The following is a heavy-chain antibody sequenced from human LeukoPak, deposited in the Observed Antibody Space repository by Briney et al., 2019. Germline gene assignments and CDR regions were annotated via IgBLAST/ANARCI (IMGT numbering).Heavy chain of an antibody. V-gene: IGHV3-7*01. Sequence: GGSLRLSCAASGFTFSNYWMTWVRQAPGKGLEWVGNIKQDGSEKYYVDSVKGRFTISRDNAKNSPYLQMNSLRAEDTAVYYCARDFRFLDDYWGQGTLVTVSS. CDR3: ARDFRFLDDY. D-gene: IGHD3-3*01. CDR2: IKQDGSEK. CDR1: GFTFSNYW. J-gene: IGHJ4*02.